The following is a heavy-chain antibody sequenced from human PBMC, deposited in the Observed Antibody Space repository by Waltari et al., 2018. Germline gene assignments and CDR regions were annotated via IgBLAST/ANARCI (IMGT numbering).Heavy chain of an antibody. CDR2: ITNNGGTS. Sequence: EVQLVESGGGLVQPGGSLRLSCVASGFIFSDYTIYWVRQAPGRGLQYVSGITNNGGTSDYGDFVKGRFAITRDNSKNTLYLQMGSLRAEDTAVYYCARGPMPAGILWVREYGLDVWGQGTTVTVSS. CDR3: ARGPMPAGILWVREYGLDV. D-gene: IGHD2-2*01. V-gene: IGHV3-64*07. J-gene: IGHJ6*02. CDR1: GFIFSDYT.